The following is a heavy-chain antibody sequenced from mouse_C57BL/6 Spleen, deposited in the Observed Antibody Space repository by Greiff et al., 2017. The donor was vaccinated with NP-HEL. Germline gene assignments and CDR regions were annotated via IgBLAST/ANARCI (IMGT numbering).Heavy chain of an antibody. V-gene: IGHV1-55*01. CDR1: GYTFTSYW. CDR3: ARDTTVDYYAMDY. CDR2: IYPGSGST. Sequence: VQLQQPGAELVKPGASVKMSCKASGYTFTSYWITWVKQRPGQGLEWIGDIYPGSGSTNYNEKFKSKATLTVDTSSSTAYMQLSSLTSEDSAVYYCARDTTVDYYAMDYWGQGTSVTVSS. D-gene: IGHD1-1*01. J-gene: IGHJ4*01.